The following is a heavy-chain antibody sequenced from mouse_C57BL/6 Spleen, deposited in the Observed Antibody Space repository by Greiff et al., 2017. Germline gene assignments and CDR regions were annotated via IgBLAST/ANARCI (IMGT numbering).Heavy chain of an antibody. D-gene: IGHD1-1*02. V-gene: IGHV5-6*01. CDR3: ARHEVGDYFDY. Sequence: EVKLVESGGDLVKPGGSLKLSCAASGFTFSSYGMSWVRQTPDKRLEWVATISSGGSYTYYPDSVKGRFTISRDNAKKTLYLQMSSLKSEDTAMYYCARHEVGDYFDYWGQGTTLTVSS. CDR1: GFTFSSYG. J-gene: IGHJ2*01. CDR2: ISSGGSYT.